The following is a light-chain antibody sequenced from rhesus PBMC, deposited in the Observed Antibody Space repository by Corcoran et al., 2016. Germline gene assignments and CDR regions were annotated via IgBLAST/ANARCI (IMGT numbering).Light chain of an antibody. Sequence: DIQMTQSPSSLSASVGDTVTITCRASQGISSYLNWFQQKTGNAPNLLIYAASSLESGVPARLSGSGSGTEFTLTISSLQPEDFAAYYCLQHNSYPLTFGGGTKVEIK. J-gene: IGKJ4*01. CDR2: AAS. V-gene: IGKV1-28*01. CDR1: QGISSY. CDR3: LQHNSYPLT.